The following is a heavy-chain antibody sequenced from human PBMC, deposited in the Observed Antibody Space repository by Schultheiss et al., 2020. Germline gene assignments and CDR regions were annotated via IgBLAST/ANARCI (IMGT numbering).Heavy chain of an antibody. CDR3: ARDVGAAPSPKYYFDY. V-gene: IGHV4-34*01. Sequence: SQTLSLTCAVYGGSFSGYYWSWIRQPPGKGLEWIGEINHSGSTNYNPSLKSRVTISVDTSKNQFSLKLSSVTAADTAVYYCARDVGAAPSPKYYFDYWGQGTLVTVSS. CDR2: INHSGST. J-gene: IGHJ4*02. D-gene: IGHD3-3*01. CDR1: GGSFSGYY.